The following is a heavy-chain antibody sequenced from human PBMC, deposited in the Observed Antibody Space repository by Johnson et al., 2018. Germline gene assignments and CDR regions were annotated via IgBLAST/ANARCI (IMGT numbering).Heavy chain of an antibody. J-gene: IGHJ6*03. CDR3: ARAPQDRGYYYYMDV. CDR1: GFTFSSYA. D-gene: IGHD3-16*02. Sequence: QVQLVESGGGVVQPGRSLRLSCAASGFTFSSYAMHWVRQAPGKGLGWVAVISYDGSNKYYADSVKGRFTISRDNSKNTLYLQMNSLRAEDKAVYYCARAPQDRGYYYYMDVWGKGTTVTVSS. CDR2: ISYDGSNK. V-gene: IGHV3-30-3*01.